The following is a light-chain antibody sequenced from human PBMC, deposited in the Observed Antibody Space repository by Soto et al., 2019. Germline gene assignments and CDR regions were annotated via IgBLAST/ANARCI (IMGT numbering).Light chain of an antibody. CDR3: QQYSGSLPWT. V-gene: IGKV3-20*01. J-gene: IGKJ1*01. Sequence: EIVLTQSPGTLSLSPGDRATLSCRASQSLGSTYLAWFQQRPGQAPRLLIFATSTRASGVPDRFTGSRSGGEFTLTISGLEPEDFAVYYCQQYSGSLPWTFGQGTNVEI. CDR2: ATS. CDR1: QSLGSTY.